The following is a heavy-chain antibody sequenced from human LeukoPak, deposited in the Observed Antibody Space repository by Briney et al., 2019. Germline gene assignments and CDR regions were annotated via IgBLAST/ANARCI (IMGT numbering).Heavy chain of an antibody. D-gene: IGHD2-15*01. V-gene: IGHV3-7*01. J-gene: IGHJ4*02. CDR3: ARDGSCFDF. CDR2: IKGDGSKI. CDR1: GFTFSEYW. Sequence: GGSLRLSCGASGFTFSEYWMTWVRQAPGRGPEWVANIKGDGSKIYYVDSVKGRFTISRDNDKNSLYLQINNLRVEDTAVYHCARDGSCFDFWGQGALATVSS.